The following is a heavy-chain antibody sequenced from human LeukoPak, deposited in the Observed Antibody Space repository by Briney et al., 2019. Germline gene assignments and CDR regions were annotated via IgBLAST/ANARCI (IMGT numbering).Heavy chain of an antibody. CDR3: ARDDYGDYDAYYFDY. J-gene: IGHJ4*02. CDR2: ITGSSSYI. CDR1: GFTFSSYN. V-gene: IGHV3-21*01. D-gene: IGHD4-17*01. Sequence: PGRSLRLFCAPSGFTFSSYNMNSVRQAPGKGLEWVSSITGSSSYIYYADSVKGRFTISRDNAKNSLYLQMNSLRAEDAAVYYCARDDYGDYDAYYFDYWGQGTLVTVSS.